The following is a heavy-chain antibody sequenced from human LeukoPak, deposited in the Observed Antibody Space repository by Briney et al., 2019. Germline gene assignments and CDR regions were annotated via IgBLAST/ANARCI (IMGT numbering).Heavy chain of an antibody. Sequence: GGSLRLSCAASGFTFSSYSMNWVRQAPGKGLEWVSSISSSSSYIYYADSAKGRFTISRDNAKNSLYLQMNSLGAEDMALYYCVKDIGSGSYQYGGYFDYWGQGTLVTVSS. J-gene: IGHJ4*02. V-gene: IGHV3-21*04. CDR3: VKDIGSGSYQYGGYFDY. CDR1: GFTFSSYS. D-gene: IGHD1-26*01. CDR2: ISSSSSYI.